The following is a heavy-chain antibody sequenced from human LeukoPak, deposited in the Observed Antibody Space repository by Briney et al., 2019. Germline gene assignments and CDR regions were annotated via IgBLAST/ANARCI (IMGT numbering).Heavy chain of an antibody. J-gene: IGHJ5*02. D-gene: IGHD2-2*01. CDR1: GGSFSGYY. CDR3: ARGQEPDCSSTSCPNWFDP. Sequence: NASETLSLTCAVYGGSFSGYYWSWIRQPPGKGLEWIGEINHSGSTNYNPSLKSRVTISVDTSENQFSLKLSSVTAADTAVYYCARGQEPDCSSTSCPNWFDPWGQGTLVTVSS. CDR2: INHSGST. V-gene: IGHV4-34*01.